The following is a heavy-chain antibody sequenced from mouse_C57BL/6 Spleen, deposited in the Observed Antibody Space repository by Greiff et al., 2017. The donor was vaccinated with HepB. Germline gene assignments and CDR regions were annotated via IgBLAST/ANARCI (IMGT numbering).Heavy chain of an antibody. CDR2: INPSNGGT. D-gene: IGHD3-3*01. J-gene: IGHJ4*01. CDR3: ARWKEGRGYAMDY. Sequence: QVQLQQPGTELVKPGASVKLSCKASGYTFTSYWMHWVKQRPGQGLEWIGNINPSNGGTNYNEKFKSKATLTVDKSSSTAYMQLSSLTSEDAAVYYCARWKEGRGYAMDYWGQGTSVTVSS. CDR1: GYTFTSYW. V-gene: IGHV1-53*01.